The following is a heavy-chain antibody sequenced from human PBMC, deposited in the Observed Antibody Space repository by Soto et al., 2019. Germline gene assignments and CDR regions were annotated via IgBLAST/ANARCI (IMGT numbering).Heavy chain of an antibody. CDR2: IWHDGSQK. V-gene: IGHV3-33*01. CDR3: EGRDDPFHV. CDR1: GFTFSNYG. Sequence: QVQLVESGGGVVQPGTSLRLSCVATGFTFSNYGIHWVRQAPGRGLEWVAVIWHDGSQKYLADSVRGRFTISRDNSKNTDYLQMNSLRVEDTAVYYCEGRDDPFHVWGQGTMVTVSS. J-gene: IGHJ3*01.